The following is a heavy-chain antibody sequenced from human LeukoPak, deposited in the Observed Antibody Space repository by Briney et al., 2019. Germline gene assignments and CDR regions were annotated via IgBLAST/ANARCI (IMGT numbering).Heavy chain of an antibody. CDR3: ARSPTYGGYPANFDY. Sequence: SESLSLTCTVSGVSISSYYWSWIRQPPGKGLEWIGDIYYSGSTNYNPSLKSRVTISVDTSKNQISLKLSSVTAADTAVYYCARSPTYGGYPANFDYWGQGTLVTVSS. D-gene: IGHD5-12*01. J-gene: IGHJ4*02. CDR1: GVSISSYY. V-gene: IGHV4-59*01. CDR2: IYYSGST.